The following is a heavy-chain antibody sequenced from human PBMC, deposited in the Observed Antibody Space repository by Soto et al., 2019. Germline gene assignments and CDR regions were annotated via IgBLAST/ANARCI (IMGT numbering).Heavy chain of an antibody. CDR2: IYYSGST. CDR1: GGSISSYD. V-gene: IGHV4-59*08. CDR3: ARALSRDDYGDYVFDY. J-gene: IGHJ4*02. Sequence: PSESLSLTCTVSGGSISSYDWSWIRQPPGKGLEWIGYIYYSGSTNYNPSLKSRVTISVDTSKNQFSLKLSSVTAADTAVYYCARALSRDDYGDYVFDYWGQGTLVTVSS. D-gene: IGHD4-17*01.